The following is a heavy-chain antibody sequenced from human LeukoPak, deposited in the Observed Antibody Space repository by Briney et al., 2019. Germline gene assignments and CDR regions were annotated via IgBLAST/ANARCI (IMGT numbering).Heavy chain of an antibody. Sequence: GSLRLSCAASGFTFSSYSMNWIRQPPGKGLEWIGEINHSGSTNYNPSLKSRVTISVDTSKNQFSLKLSSVTAADTAVYYCAPDIIAAAGTDYWGQGTLVTVSS. CDR3: APDIIAAAGTDY. CDR1: GFTFSSYS. D-gene: IGHD6-13*01. V-gene: IGHV4-34*08. J-gene: IGHJ4*02. CDR2: INHSGST.